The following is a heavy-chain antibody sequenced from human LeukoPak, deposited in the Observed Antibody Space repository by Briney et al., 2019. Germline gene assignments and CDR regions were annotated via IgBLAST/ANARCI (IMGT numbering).Heavy chain of an antibody. CDR2: IWYDGSNK. CDR1: GFTFSSYG. J-gene: IGHJ1*01. V-gene: IGHV3-33*06. D-gene: IGHD6-13*01. CDR3: AKDSGSSWYLSDAEYFQH. Sequence: PGRSLRLSCAASGFTFSSYGMHWVRQAPGKGLEWVAVIWYDGSNKYYADSVKGRFTISRDNSKNTPYLQMNSLRAEDTAVYYCAKDSGSSWYLSDAEYFQHWGQGTLVTVSS.